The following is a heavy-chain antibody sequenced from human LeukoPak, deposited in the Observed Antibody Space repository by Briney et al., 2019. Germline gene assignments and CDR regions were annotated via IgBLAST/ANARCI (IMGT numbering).Heavy chain of an antibody. CDR3: ARDRGFMVRGSRRGYDDYYYYMDV. Sequence: PSETLSLTCTVSGGSISSGSYYWSWIRQPAGKGLEWIGRIYSSGSTNYNPSLKSRVTISVDTSKNQFSLKLSSVTAADTAVYYYARDRGFMVRGSRRGYDDYYYYMDVWGKGTTVTISS. D-gene: IGHD3-10*01. CDR1: GGSISSGSYY. CDR2: IYSSGST. J-gene: IGHJ6*03. V-gene: IGHV4-61*02.